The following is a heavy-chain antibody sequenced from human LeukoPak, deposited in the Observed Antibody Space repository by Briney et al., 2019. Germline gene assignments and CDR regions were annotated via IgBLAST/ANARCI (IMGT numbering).Heavy chain of an antibody. CDR1: GFTFSSYW. D-gene: IGHD3-22*01. J-gene: IGHJ4*02. V-gene: IGHV3-7*03. CDR3: ARAYYDSSGSNYDY. CDR2: IKQDGSEK. Sequence: GGSLRLSCAASGFTFSSYWMSWVRQAPGKGLEWVANIKQDGSEKYYVDSVKGRFTISRDNAKNSLYLQMNSLRAEDTAVYYCARAYYDSSGSNYDYWGQGTLVTVSS.